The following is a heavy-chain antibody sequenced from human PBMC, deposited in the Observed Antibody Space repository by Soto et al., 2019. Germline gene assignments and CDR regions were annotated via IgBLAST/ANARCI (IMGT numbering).Heavy chain of an antibody. D-gene: IGHD3-22*01. V-gene: IGHV1-18*01. CDR2: ISPYDGDT. Sequence: QVQLVQSGAEVKKPGASVKVSCEASGYTFDSYGISWVRQAPGLGLEWMGWISPYDGDTNYAPHLRGRATLTTDASTNTFYMEPRSLRSDDTAIYHCARDCYCCVNSGNSYSGTDTFDIWGSGTMVTVSS. CDR3: ARDCYCCVNSGNSYSGTDTFDI. CDR1: GYTFDSYG. J-gene: IGHJ3*02.